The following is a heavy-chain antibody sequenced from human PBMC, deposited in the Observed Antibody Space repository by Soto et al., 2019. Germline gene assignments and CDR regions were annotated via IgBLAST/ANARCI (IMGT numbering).Heavy chain of an antibody. CDR2: AYYRSRWQY. Sequence: PSQTLSLTCAICGDSVSKNGATWNWIRQSPSRGLEWLGRAYYRSRWQYDYAPSVRSRITINPDTSKNQFSLHLSSVTPEDTAVYYCARDPPDFNSGFDSWGQGSLVTVSS. D-gene: IGHD1-26*01. V-gene: IGHV6-1*01. CDR3: ARDPPDFNSGFDS. J-gene: IGHJ4*02. CDR1: GDSVSKNGAT.